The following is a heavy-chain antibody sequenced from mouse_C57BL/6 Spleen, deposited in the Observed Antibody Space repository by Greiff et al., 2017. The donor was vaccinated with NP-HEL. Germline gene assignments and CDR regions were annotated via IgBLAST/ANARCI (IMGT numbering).Heavy chain of an antibody. V-gene: IGHV5-4*01. CDR3: ARDSNLCAMDY. CDR2: ISDGGSYT. Sequence: EVHLVESGGGLVKPGGSLKLSCAASGFTFSSYAMSWVRQTPEKRLEWVATISDGGSYTYYPDNVKGRFTISRDNAKNNLYLQMSHLKSEDTAMYYCARDSNLCAMDYWGQGTSVTVSS. CDR1: GFTFSSYA. J-gene: IGHJ4*01. D-gene: IGHD2-5*01.